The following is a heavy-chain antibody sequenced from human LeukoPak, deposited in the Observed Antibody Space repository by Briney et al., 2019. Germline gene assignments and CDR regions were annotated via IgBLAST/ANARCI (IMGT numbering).Heavy chain of an antibody. D-gene: IGHD6-13*01. CDR2: IGSGGSII. CDR1: GFTFSSYS. J-gene: IGHJ4*02. V-gene: IGHV3-48*04. CDR3: AREGSNWYDFGY. Sequence: PGGSLRLSCAASGFTFSSYSMNWVRQAPGKGLEWVSYIGSGGSIIYYVDSVKGRFTISRDNAKNSLFLQMNSLRAEDTAVYYCAREGSNWYDFGYWGQGTLVTVSS.